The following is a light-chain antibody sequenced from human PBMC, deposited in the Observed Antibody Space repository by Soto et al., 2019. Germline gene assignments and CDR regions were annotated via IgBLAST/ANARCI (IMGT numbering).Light chain of an antibody. CDR1: QNINYN. V-gene: IGKV3-15*01. CDR2: GAS. J-gene: IGKJ1*01. CDR3: HQYENWPRT. Sequence: EIVMTQSPATLSGSPGERASLSCKTTQNINYNLAWYQQKPGQAPRLLIYGASSRATGVPARFSGSVSGTEFTLSISSLQSEDFAVYYCHQYENWPRTFGQGTKVDIK.